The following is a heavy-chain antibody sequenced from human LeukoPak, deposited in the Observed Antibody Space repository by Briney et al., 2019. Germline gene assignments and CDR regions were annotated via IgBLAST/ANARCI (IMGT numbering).Heavy chain of an antibody. CDR2: ISANSGNT. J-gene: IGHJ4*02. CDR3: ARDKNYRFDY. CDR1: GYTFTNNG. Sequence: GASVKVSCKASGYTFTNNGISWVRQAPGKGLEWMGWISANSGNTNYAQKMQGRVTMTTETSSSTAYMELRNLRSDDTAVYYCARDKNYRFDYWGQGTLVTVSS. V-gene: IGHV1-18*01. D-gene: IGHD5-24*01.